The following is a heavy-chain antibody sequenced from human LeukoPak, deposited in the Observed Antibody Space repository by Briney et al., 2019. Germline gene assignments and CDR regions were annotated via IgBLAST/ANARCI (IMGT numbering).Heavy chain of an antibody. D-gene: IGHD3-9*01. V-gene: IGHV4-61*02. CDR3: ARATGYYNVC. J-gene: IGHJ4*02. Sequence: PSQTLSLTCTVSGGSISSGSYYWSWIRQPAGKGLEWIGRIYTSGSTNYNPSLKSRVTISVDTSKNQFSLKLSSVTAADTAVYYCARATGYYNVCWGQGTLVTVSS. CDR1: GGSISSGSYY. CDR2: IYTSGST.